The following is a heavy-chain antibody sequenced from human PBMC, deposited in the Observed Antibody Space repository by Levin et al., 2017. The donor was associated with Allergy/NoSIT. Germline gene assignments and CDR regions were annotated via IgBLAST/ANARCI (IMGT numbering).Heavy chain of an antibody. J-gene: IGHJ4*02. V-gene: IGHV1-2*02. CDR1: GYTFTGYY. CDR2: INPNSGGT. Sequence: AASVKVSCKASGYTFTGYYMHWVRQAPGQGLEWMGWINPNSGGTNYAQKFQGRVTMTRDTSISTAYMELSRLRSDDTAVYYCARDLLYSSGWYSPFGYWGQGTLVTVSS. CDR3: ARDLLYSSGWYSPFGY. D-gene: IGHD6-19*01.